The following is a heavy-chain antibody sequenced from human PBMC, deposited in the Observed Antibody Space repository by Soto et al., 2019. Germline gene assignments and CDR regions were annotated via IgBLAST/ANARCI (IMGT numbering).Heavy chain of an antibody. V-gene: IGHV3-33*01. J-gene: IGHJ4*02. Sequence: GGSLRLSCAASGFTFSSYGMHWVCQAPGKGLEWVAVIWYDGSNKYYADSVKGRFTISRDNSKNTLYLQMNSLRAEDTAVYYCARDPIDITYYYGSGSPQPLYYFDYWGQGTLVTVSS. CDR2: IWYDGSNK. D-gene: IGHD3-10*01. CDR1: GFTFSSYG. CDR3: ARDPIDITYYYGSGSPQPLYYFDY.